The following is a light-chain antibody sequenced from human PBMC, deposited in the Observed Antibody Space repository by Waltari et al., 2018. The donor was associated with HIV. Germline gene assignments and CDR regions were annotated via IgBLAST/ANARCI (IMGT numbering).Light chain of an antibody. CDR1: QSVSAN. CDR2: GAS. Sequence: EIVLTQSPGTLSLSPGERASLSCRASQSVSANYLAWYQQKPGQAPRLLIYGASTRATGIPARFSGSGSGTEFTLTISSLQSEDFAVYYCQQYNNWPPRITFGQGTRLEIK. V-gene: IGKV3-15*01. CDR3: QQYNNWPPRIT. J-gene: IGKJ5*01.